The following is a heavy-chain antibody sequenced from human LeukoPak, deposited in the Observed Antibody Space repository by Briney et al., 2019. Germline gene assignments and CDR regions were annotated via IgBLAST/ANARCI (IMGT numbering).Heavy chain of an antibody. CDR1: GGSISSYY. V-gene: IGHV4-59*01. CDR3: ARVGYDYVRGSYRYGMDV. D-gene: IGHD3-16*02. CDR2: IYYSGST. J-gene: IGHJ6*02. Sequence: PSETLSLTCTVSGGSISSYYWSWIRQPPGKGLEWIGYIYYSGSTNYNPSLKSRVTISVDTSKNQFSLKLSSVTAADTAVYYCARVGYDYVRGSYRYGMDVWGQGTTVTVSS.